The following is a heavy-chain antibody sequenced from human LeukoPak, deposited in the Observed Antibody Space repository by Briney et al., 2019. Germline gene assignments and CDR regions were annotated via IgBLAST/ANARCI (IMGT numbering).Heavy chain of an antibody. D-gene: IGHD3-22*01. Sequence: PSETLSLTCAVYGGSFSGYYWSWIRQPPGKGLEWIGEINHSGSTNYNPSLKSRVTISVDTSKNQFSLKLSSVTAADTAVYYCARARRGLVVTEKKNYYYGMDVWGQGTTVTVSS. V-gene: IGHV4-34*01. CDR1: GGSFSGYY. CDR3: ARARRGLVVTEKKNYYYGMDV. J-gene: IGHJ6*02. CDR2: INHSGST.